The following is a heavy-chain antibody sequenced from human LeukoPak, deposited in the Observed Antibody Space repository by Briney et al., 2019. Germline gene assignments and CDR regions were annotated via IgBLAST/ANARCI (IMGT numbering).Heavy chain of an antibody. CDR3: AKESEMLCGGWFDP. CDR2: ISGSGIKT. Sequence: GGSLRLSCAASGFTFSSYAMSWVRQAPGKGLEWVSAISGSGIKTYYADSVKGRFTISRDNSKNTLYLQMSSLRAEDTALYYCAKESEMLCGGWFDPWGQGTLVTVSS. V-gene: IGHV3-23*01. CDR1: GFTFSSYA. J-gene: IGHJ5*02. D-gene: IGHD2-21*01.